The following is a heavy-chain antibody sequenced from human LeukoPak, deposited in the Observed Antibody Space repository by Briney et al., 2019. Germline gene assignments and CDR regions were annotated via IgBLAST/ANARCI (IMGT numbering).Heavy chain of an antibody. CDR2: IYSGGST. Sequence: EPGGSLRLSCAASGLTVSSNYMSWVRQAPGKGLEWVSVIYSGGSTYYADSVKGRFTISRDNSKNTLYLQMNSLRAEDTAVYYCARDRGIAAVDYWGQGTLVTVSS. CDR3: ARDRGIAAVDY. V-gene: IGHV3-66*01. D-gene: IGHD6-13*01. J-gene: IGHJ4*02. CDR1: GLTVSSNY.